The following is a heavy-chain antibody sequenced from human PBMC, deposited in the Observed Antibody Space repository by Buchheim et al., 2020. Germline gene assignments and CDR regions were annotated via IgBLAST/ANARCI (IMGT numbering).Heavy chain of an antibody. J-gene: IGHJ6*02. D-gene: IGHD3-3*01. Sequence: QVQLQESGPGLVKPSGTLSLTCAVSGGSISSSNWWSWVRQPPGKGLEWIGEIYHSGSTNYNPSLKSRVTISVDKSTQQFSLKLSSVTAADTAVYYCARVALYDFWSGYYTGYYYYGMDVWGQGTT. CDR3: ARVALYDFWSGYYTGYYYYGMDV. V-gene: IGHV4-4*02. CDR2: IYHSGST. CDR1: GGSISSSNW.